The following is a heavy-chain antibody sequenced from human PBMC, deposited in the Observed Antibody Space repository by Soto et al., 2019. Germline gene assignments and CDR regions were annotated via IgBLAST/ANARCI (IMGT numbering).Heavy chain of an antibody. V-gene: IGHV3-15*01. D-gene: IGHD4-4*01. CDR1: GFTFSNAW. Sequence: GGSLRLSCAASGFTFSNAWMSWVRQAPGKGLEWVGRIKSKTDGGTTDYAAPVKGRFTISRDDSKNTLYLQMNSLKTEDTAVYYCFRVSDYISYYYMDVWGKGTTVTVSS. J-gene: IGHJ6*03. CDR2: IKSKTDGGTT. CDR3: FRVSDYISYYYMDV.